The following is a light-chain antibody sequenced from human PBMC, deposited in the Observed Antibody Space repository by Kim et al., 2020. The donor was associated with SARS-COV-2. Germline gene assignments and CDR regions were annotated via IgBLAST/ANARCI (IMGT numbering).Light chain of an antibody. CDR1: KLGDKY. J-gene: IGLJ1*01. CDR3: QAWDSSTGV. V-gene: IGLV3-1*01. Sequence: VSPGQTVSITCSGDKLGDKYVCWYHQKPGQSPVLVIYQDIKRPSGIPERFSGSNSGNTATLTISGTQAMDEADYYCQAWDSSTGVFGTGTKVTVL. CDR2: QDI.